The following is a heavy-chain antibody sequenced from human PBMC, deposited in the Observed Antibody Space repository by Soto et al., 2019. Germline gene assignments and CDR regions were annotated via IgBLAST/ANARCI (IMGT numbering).Heavy chain of an antibody. CDR1: GGTFSSYA. Sequence: QVQLVQSGAEVKKPGSSVKVSCKASGGTFSSYAISWVRQAPGQGLEWMGGIIPIFGTANYAQKFQGRVTITADESTSTAYMELSSLRAEDTAVYYCAFEVRGVIRGAGGVDYWGQGTLVTVSS. CDR3: AFEVRGVIRGAGGVDY. D-gene: IGHD3-10*01. CDR2: IIPIFGTA. V-gene: IGHV1-69*12. J-gene: IGHJ4*02.